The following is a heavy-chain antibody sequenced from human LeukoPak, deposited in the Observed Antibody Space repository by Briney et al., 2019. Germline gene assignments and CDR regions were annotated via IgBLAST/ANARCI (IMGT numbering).Heavy chain of an antibody. CDR1: GYTFTSYG. D-gene: IGHD2-21*02. V-gene: IGHV1-18*01. Sequence: ASVKVSCTASGYTFTSYGISWVRQAPGQGLEWMGWISAYNGNTNYAQKLQGRVTMTTDTSTSTAYMELRSLRSDDTAVYYCARNHPLRDCGGDCYQTSYYHMDVWGKGTTVTVSS. CDR2: ISAYNGNT. J-gene: IGHJ6*03. CDR3: ARNHPLRDCGGDCYQTSYYHMDV.